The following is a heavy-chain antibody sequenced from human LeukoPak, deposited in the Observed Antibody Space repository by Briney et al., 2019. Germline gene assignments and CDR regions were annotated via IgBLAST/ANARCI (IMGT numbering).Heavy chain of an antibody. CDR3: ARVAQQLARPDAFDI. CDR1: GFTFSSYW. D-gene: IGHD6-6*01. Sequence: AGGSLRLSCAASGFTFSSYWMSWVRQAPGKGLEWVANIKQDGSEKYYVDSVKGRFTISRDNAKNSLYLQMNSLRAEDTAVYYCARVAQQLARPDAFDIWGQGTMVTVSS. V-gene: IGHV3-7*04. CDR2: IKQDGSEK. J-gene: IGHJ3*02.